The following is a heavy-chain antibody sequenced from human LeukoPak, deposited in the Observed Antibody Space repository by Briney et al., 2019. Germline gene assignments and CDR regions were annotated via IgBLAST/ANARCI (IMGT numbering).Heavy chain of an antibody. V-gene: IGHV3-64*01. Sequence: PGGSLRLSFAASGFTFSSYAMHWVRQAPGKGLEYVSAISSNGGSTYCANSVKGRFTISRDNSKNTLYLQMGSLRAEDMAVYYCARDRYSSGWYSGWFDPWGQGTLVTVSS. CDR1: GFTFSSYA. CDR3: ARDRYSSGWYSGWFDP. J-gene: IGHJ5*02. CDR2: ISSNGGST. D-gene: IGHD6-19*01.